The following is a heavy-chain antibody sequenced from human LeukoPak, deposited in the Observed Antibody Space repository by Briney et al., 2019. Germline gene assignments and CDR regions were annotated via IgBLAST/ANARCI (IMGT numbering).Heavy chain of an antibody. D-gene: IGHD4-17*01. J-gene: IGHJ4*02. CDR3: ARDRWTSTVTTYYLDY. CDR1: GYIFSDYA. Sequence: GASVKVTCKDSGYIFSDYAIQWVRQAPGQGLEWMGWINAGNGKTKYSQKFQGRVTITREASASTAYLELSGLRSEDTAVYYCARDRWTSTVTTYYLDYWGQGTLVTVSS. V-gene: IGHV1-3*01. CDR2: INAGNGKT.